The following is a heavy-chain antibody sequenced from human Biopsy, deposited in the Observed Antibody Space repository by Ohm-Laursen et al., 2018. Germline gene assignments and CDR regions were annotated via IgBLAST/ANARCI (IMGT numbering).Heavy chain of an antibody. Sequence: SLRLSCAASGFTFSRYAMSWVRQAPGKGLEWVSAISGSGRTYYAASGMGRFSISIDNSTNTLFLQLSSLRAEDTAVYHCGKDRDLNLLAWFDPWGQGTLVTVSS. D-gene: IGHD2-8*02. CDR1: GFTFSRYA. J-gene: IGHJ5*01. CDR2: ISGSGRT. CDR3: GKDRDLNLLAWFDP. V-gene: IGHV3-23*01.